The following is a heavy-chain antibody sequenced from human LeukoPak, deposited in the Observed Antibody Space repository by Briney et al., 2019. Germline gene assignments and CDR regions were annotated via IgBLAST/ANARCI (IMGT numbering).Heavy chain of an antibody. CDR2: IYYSGST. Sequence: SETLSLTCTVSGGSISSSSYYWGWIRQPPGKGQEWIGSIYYSGSTYYNPSLKSRVTISVDTSKNQFSLKLSSVTAADTAVYYCARYSYDSSGYYFDYWGQGTLVTVSS. V-gene: IGHV4-39*01. CDR1: GGSISSSSYY. CDR3: ARYSYDSSGYYFDY. J-gene: IGHJ4*02. D-gene: IGHD3-22*01.